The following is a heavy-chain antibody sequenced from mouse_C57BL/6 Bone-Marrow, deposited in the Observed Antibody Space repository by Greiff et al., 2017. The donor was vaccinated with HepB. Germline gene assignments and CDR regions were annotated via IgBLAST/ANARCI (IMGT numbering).Heavy chain of an antibody. Sequence: DVQLVESGGDLVKPGGSLKLSCAASGFTFSSYGMSWVRQTPDKRLEWVATISSGGSYTYYPDSVKGRFTISRDNAKNTLYLQMSSLKSEDTAMYYCARHASTTVVAHYYAMDYWGQGTSVTVSS. CDR3: ARHASTTVVAHYYAMDY. CDR2: ISSGGSYT. CDR1: GFTFSSYG. V-gene: IGHV5-6*01. J-gene: IGHJ4*01. D-gene: IGHD1-1*01.